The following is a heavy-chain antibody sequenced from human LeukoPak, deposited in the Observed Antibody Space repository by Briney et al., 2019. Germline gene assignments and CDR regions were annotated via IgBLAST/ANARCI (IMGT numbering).Heavy chain of an antibody. CDR3: AKHIVVVPAHYYYYYMDV. J-gene: IGHJ6*03. V-gene: IGHV1-69*13. CDR1: GGTFSSYA. CDR2: IIPIFGTA. D-gene: IGHD2-2*01. Sequence: SVKVSCKASGGTFSSYAISWVRQAPGQGLEWMGGIIPIFGTANYAQKFQGRVTITADESTSTAYMELSSLRSEDTAVYYCAKHIVVVPAHYYYYYMDVWGKGTTVTVSS.